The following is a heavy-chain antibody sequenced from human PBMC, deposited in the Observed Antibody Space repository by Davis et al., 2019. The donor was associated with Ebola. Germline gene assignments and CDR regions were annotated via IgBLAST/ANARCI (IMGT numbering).Heavy chain of an antibody. D-gene: IGHD1-26*01. V-gene: IGHV4-59*01. CDR2: IYYSGST. CDR3: ARDPSAGRELLRGAFDI. CDR1: GGSISSYY. J-gene: IGHJ3*02. Sequence: SETLSLTCTVSGGSISSYYWSWIRQPPEKGLEWIGYIYYSGSTNYNPSLKSRVTISVDTSKNQFSLKLSSVTAADTAVYYCARDPSAGRELLRGAFDIWGQGTMVIVSS.